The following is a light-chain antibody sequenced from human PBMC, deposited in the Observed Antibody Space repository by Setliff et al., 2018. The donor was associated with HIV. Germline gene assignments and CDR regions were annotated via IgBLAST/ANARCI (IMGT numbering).Light chain of an antibody. J-gene: IGLJ1*01. V-gene: IGLV1-51*01. Sequence: QSVLTQPPSVSAAPGQKVTISCSGSTSNIRINYVSWFQQLPGTAPKLLIYDNNKRPSGIPDRFSGSKSGTSGTLGITGLQTGDEADYYCGTWDSSLSAYVFGTGTKVTVL. CDR3: GTWDSSLSAYV. CDR1: TSNIRINY. CDR2: DNN.